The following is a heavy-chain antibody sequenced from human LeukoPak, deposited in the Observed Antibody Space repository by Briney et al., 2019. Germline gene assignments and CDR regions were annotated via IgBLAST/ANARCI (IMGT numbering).Heavy chain of an antibody. Sequence: SVKVSCKASGGTFSSYAISWVRQAPGQGLEWMGGIIPIFGTANYAQKFQGRVTITTDESTSTAYMELSSLRSEDTAVYYCARAVRSLEGWGGSWFDPWGQGTLVTVSS. V-gene: IGHV1-69*05. CDR3: ARAVRSLEGWGGSWFDP. D-gene: IGHD3-3*01. CDR1: GGTFSSYA. J-gene: IGHJ5*02. CDR2: IIPIFGTA.